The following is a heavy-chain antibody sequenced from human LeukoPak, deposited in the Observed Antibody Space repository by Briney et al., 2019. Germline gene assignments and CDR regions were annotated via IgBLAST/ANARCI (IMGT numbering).Heavy chain of an antibody. V-gene: IGHV3-7*01. J-gene: IGHJ4*02. CDR3: ARGDGRGRSDGAT. D-gene: IGHD5-18*01. Sequence: RGSLRLSCGASGFSFSIHWMGWVRQAPENGLEWVAIMSQDGSDKYHLDSVKGRFTISRDNAKNTLYLQMNSLRVEDTAVYYCARGDGRGRSDGATWGPGTLVTVSS. CDR2: MSQDGSDK. CDR1: GFSFSIHW.